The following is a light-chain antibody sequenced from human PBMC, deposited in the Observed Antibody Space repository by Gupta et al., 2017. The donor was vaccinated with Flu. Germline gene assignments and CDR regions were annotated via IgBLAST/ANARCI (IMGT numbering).Light chain of an antibody. CDR1: QGTGSY. J-gene: IGKJ5*01. V-gene: IGKV1-39*01. CDR3: QQSLTYPLS. Sequence: IQITQSLPPVSASVGDRVTITCRASQGTGSYISLHQRRPGRSPILLICLATTLQGGGPSRFSGSVSRTDFTLTISNLQPEDMATYSCQQSLTYPLSFGQGTRLEI. CDR2: LAT.